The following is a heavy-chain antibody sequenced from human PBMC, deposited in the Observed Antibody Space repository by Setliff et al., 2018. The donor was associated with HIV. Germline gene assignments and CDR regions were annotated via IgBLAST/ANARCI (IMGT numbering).Heavy chain of an antibody. Sequence: SVKVSCKASGGTFSSYAISWVRQAPGQGLEWMGGIIPIFGAANYAQKFQGRVTITADESTSTAYMELSSLRSEDTAVYYCSRAHSGSYYYYYYMDVWGKGTTVTVSS. J-gene: IGHJ6*03. V-gene: IGHV1-69*13. CDR3: SRAHSGSYYYYYYMDV. CDR1: GGTFSSYA. D-gene: IGHD1-26*01. CDR2: IIPIFGAA.